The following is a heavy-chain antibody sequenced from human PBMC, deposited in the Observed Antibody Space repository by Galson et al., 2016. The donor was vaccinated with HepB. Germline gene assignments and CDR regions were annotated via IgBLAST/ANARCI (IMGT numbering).Heavy chain of an antibody. CDR3: ARVPDYYDSSGYYYSFDY. D-gene: IGHD3-22*01. Sequence: SVKVSCKASDYSLITYGITWVRQVPGQGLEWVGWISAYNGNTNYAQKLQGRVTMTTDTSTSTAYMELRSLRSDDTAVYYCARVPDYYDSSGYYYSFDYWGQGTVVTVSS. CDR2: ISAYNGNT. CDR1: DYSLITYG. V-gene: IGHV1-18*01. J-gene: IGHJ4*02.